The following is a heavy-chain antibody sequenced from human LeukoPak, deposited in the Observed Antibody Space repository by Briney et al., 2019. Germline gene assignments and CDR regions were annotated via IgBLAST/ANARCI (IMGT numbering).Heavy chain of an antibody. D-gene: IGHD2-21*02. J-gene: IGHJ4*02. Sequence: SETLSLTCTVSGGSMSSYYWSGIQQPPGKGLEWIGYIYYSGSTNYNPSLKSRVTISVDTSKNQFSLKLSSVTAADTAVYYCARHPYCGGDCYYQQYYFDYWGQGTLVTVSS. CDR2: IYYSGST. CDR1: GGSMSSYY. CDR3: ARHPYCGGDCYYQQYYFDY. V-gene: IGHV4-59*08.